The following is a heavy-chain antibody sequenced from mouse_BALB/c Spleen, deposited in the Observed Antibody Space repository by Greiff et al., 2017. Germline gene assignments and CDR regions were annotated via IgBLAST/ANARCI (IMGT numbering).Heavy chain of an antibody. CDR3: ARRRDGNLAWFAY. CDR1: GDSITSGY. V-gene: IGHV3-8*02. CDR2: ISYSGST. D-gene: IGHD2-1*01. J-gene: IGHJ3*01. Sequence: EVQLQESGPSLVKPSQTLSLTCSVTGDSITSGYWNWIRKFPGNKLEYMGYISYSGSTYYNPSLKSRISITRDTSKNQYYLQLNSVTTEDTATYYCARRRDGNLAWFAYWGQGTLVTVSA.